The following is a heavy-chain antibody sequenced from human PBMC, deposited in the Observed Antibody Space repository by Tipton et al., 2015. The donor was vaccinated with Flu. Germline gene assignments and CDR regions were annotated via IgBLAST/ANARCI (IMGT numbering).Heavy chain of an antibody. CDR3: ARGSGSGTDVTFYF. CDR1: GDSMSSFY. J-gene: IGHJ4*02. D-gene: IGHD3-10*01. CDR2: MSASGSS. V-gene: IGHV4-4*07. Sequence: LRLSCTVSGDSMSSFYWTWIRQPAGKGLEWIGRMSASGSSKYKPSLKSRVTMSVDTSKNQFSLMLTSVTSADTAVYYCARGSGSGTDVTFYFWGQGTLVTVSS.